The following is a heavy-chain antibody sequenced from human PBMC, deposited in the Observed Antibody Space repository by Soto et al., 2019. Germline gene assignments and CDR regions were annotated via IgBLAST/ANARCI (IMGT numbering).Heavy chain of an antibody. CDR1: GFTFSSCA. Sequence: EVQLLESGGGLVQPGGSLRLSCAASGFTFSSCAMTWVRQAPGKGLEWVSAISGSGGSTYYADSVKGRFTISRDTSKNTLYLQMNSLRAEDTAVYYCAKLLFSHYYYAMDVWGQGTTVTVSS. CDR2: ISGSGGST. CDR3: AKLLFSHYYYAMDV. D-gene: IGHD1-26*01. J-gene: IGHJ6*02. V-gene: IGHV3-23*01.